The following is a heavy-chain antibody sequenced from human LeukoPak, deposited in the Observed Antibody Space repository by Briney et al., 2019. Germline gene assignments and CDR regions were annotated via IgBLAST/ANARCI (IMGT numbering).Heavy chain of an antibody. D-gene: IGHD2-15*01. V-gene: IGHV3-9*01. CDR3: AKSLMRVVVVLDV. Sequence: GRSLRLSCAASGFTFDDYAMQWVRQAPGKGLDGVSGVSWYNSSIGYADSVKGRFTISRDHAKNSLYLQMTSLRAEDKALDYCAKSLMRVVVVLDVWGQGTTVTVSS. J-gene: IGHJ6*02. CDR2: VSWYNSSI. CDR1: GFTFDDYA.